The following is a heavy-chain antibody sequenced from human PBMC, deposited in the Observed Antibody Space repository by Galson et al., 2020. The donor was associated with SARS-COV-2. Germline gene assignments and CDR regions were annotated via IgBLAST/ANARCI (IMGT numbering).Heavy chain of an antibody. V-gene: IGHV7-4-1*02. J-gene: IGHJ6*02. Sequence: ASVKVSCKASGYTFTSHAMNWVRQAPGQGLEWMGWINTNTGNPTYAPGFTGRFVFSLDTSVSTAYLQISSLKAEETAVYYCAREEYDILTGWAVPSYYYYGRDVWGQGTTVTVSS. D-gene: IGHD3-9*01. CDR1: GYTFTSHA. CDR2: INTNTGNP. CDR3: AREEYDILTGWAVPSYYYYGRDV.